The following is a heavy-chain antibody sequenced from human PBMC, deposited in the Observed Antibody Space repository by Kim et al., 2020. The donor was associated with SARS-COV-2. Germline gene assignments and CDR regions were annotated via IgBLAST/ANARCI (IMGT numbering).Heavy chain of an antibody. J-gene: IGHJ6*02. D-gene: IGHD4-4*01. V-gene: IGHV3-11*06. Sequence: SVKGRFTISGDNAKNSLYLQMNSLRAEDTAVYYCPRDYSNYVYYYYGIDVWGQGTTVTVSS. CDR3: PRDYSNYVYYYYGIDV.